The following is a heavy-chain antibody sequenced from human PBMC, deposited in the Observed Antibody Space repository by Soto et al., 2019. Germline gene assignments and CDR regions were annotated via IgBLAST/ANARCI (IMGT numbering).Heavy chain of an antibody. J-gene: IGHJ4*01. D-gene: IGHD3-16*01. CDR3: ATHLDRGTYRFIY. CDR1: SSPIPSSRTY. CDR2: IYYIVTT. V-gene: IGHV4-39*01. Sequence: PSETLSLTCTVSSSPIPSSRTYWGWIRQSPGKGLEWIGSIYYIVTTYNSPSLKRPVTISVDTTKNQFSLKLSSVTAADMAVEYGATHLDRGTYRFIYWGHGGLFIV.